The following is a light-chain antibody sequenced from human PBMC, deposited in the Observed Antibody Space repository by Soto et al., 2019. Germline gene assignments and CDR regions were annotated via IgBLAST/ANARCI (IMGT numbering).Light chain of an antibody. Sequence: EVVLTQSPATLSLSPGERATLSCRASQSVGTYLVWYQQRYGQPPSLLIYDASNRATDVPVRFSGNGSGTDFTLTISSPEPEDVAVYYCQQRNSWPLTFGQGTRLEIK. CDR2: DAS. CDR3: QQRNSWPLT. J-gene: IGKJ5*01. CDR1: QSVGTY. V-gene: IGKV3-11*01.